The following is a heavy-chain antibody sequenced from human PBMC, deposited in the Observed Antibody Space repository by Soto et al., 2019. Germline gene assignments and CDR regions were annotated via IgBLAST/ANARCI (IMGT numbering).Heavy chain of an antibody. Sequence: PSETLSLTCTVSGASISSSSFYWGWIRQPPGKGLESIANIYYDGSTYYNPSLKSRVTISVDTSKNQFSLKLSSVTAADTAVYYCAREGGGYCSGGSCQVDYWGQGTLVTVSS. CDR2: IYYDGST. V-gene: IGHV4-39*02. CDR3: AREGGGYCSGGSCQVDY. D-gene: IGHD2-15*01. CDR1: GASISSSSFY. J-gene: IGHJ4*02.